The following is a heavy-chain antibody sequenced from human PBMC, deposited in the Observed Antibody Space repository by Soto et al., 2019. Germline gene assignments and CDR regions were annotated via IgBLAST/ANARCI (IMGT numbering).Heavy chain of an antibody. Sequence: QVQLQESDPRLVKPSETLSLTCTVSGDSISSYYWTWIRQPPGKGLEYIGYIYYSGRIYYNHSLKSRVTISVDTSKNQFSLKLSSVTAADTAVYYCARGHLGITTTGTWYDFDYWGQGTLVTVSS. CDR2: IYYSGRI. J-gene: IGHJ4*02. CDR3: ARGHLGITTTGTWYDFDY. D-gene: IGHD2-15*01. CDR1: GDSISSYY. V-gene: IGHV4-59*01.